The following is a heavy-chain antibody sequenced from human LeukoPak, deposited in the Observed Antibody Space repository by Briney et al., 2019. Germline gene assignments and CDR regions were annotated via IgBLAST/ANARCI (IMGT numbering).Heavy chain of an antibody. CDR1: GGSITSYY. V-gene: IGHV4-59*12. Sequence: SETLSLTCTVSGGSITSYYWSWIRQPPGKGLEWIGYIYYSGSTNYNPSLKSRVTISVDTSKNQFSLQLNSVTPEDTAVYYCARAMVAAKVWYFDLWGRGTLVTVSS. J-gene: IGHJ2*01. CDR2: IYYSGST. D-gene: IGHD2-15*01. CDR3: ARAMVAAKVWYFDL.